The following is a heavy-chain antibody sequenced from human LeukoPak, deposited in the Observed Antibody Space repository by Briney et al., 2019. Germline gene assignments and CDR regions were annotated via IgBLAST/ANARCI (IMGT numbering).Heavy chain of an antibody. V-gene: IGHV3-66*01. CDR2: IYSGGST. Sequence: PGGSLRLSCAASGFTVSSNYMSWVRQAPGKGLEWVSVIYSGGSTYYADSVKGRFTISRDNSKNTLYLQMNSLRAEDTAAYYCARDIGYSGYDFGYWGQGTLVTVSS. J-gene: IGHJ4*02. D-gene: IGHD5-12*01. CDR3: ARDIGYSGYDFGY. CDR1: GFTVSSNY.